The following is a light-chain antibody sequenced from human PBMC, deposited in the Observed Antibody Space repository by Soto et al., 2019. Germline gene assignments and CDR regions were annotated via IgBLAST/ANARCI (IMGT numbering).Light chain of an antibody. J-gene: IGKJ1*01. Sequence: DIQMTQSPSSLSASVGDRVTITCRASQGIGNDLGWYQQKSGKAPKRLIYDASSLQSGVPSRFSSSGATKDFTLTISILHPEDVATYYCLQHNSYPQTFGQGTKVEI. CDR2: DAS. V-gene: IGKV1-17*01. CDR3: LQHNSYPQT. CDR1: QGIGND.